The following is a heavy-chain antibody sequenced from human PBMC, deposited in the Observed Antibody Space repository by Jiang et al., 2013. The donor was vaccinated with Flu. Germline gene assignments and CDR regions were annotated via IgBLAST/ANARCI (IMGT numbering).Heavy chain of an antibody. Sequence: SQTLSLTCAISGDSVSSNSAAWNWIRQSPSRGLEWLGRTYYRSKWYNDYAVSVKSRITINPDTSKNQFSLQLNSVTPEDTAVYYCARGIAAAGSLYYYGMDVWGKGTTVTVSS. CDR3: ARGIAAAGSLYYYGMDV. D-gene: IGHD6-13*01. CDR2: TYYRSKWYN. V-gene: IGHV6-1*01. CDR1: GDSVSSNSAA. J-gene: IGHJ6*04.